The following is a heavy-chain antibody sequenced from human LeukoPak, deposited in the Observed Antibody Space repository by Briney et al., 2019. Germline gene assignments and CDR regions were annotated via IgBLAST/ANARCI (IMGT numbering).Heavy chain of an antibody. CDR2: IIPIFGTA. D-gene: IGHD3-9*01. J-gene: IGHJ4*02. CDR3: ARVGDILTGYYLFDY. CDR1: GGTFSSYA. Sequence: SVKVSCKASGGTFSSYAISWVRQAPGQGLEWMGGIIPIFGTANYAQKFQGRVTITADKSTSTAYMELSSLRSEDTAVYYCARVGDILTGYYLFDYWGQGTLVTVSS. V-gene: IGHV1-69*06.